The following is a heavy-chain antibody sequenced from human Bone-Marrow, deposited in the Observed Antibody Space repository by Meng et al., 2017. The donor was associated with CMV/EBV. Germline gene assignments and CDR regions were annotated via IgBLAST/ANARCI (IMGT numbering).Heavy chain of an antibody. J-gene: IGHJ3*02. D-gene: IGHD6-25*01. V-gene: IGHV3-53*01. CDR2: IYSGGST. Sequence: LSLTCAASGFTVSSNYMSWVRQAPGKGLEWVSVIYSGGSTYYADSVKGRFTISRDNSKNTLYLQMNSLRAEDTAVYYCARDGPGYAFDIWGQGTMVTVSS. CDR1: GFTVSSNY. CDR3: ARDGPGYAFDI.